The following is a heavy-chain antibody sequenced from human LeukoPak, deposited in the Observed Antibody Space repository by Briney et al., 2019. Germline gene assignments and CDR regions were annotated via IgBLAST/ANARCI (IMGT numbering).Heavy chain of an antibody. J-gene: IGHJ4*02. D-gene: IGHD1-26*01. Sequence: ASVKVSCKASGYTFTSYYMHWVRQAPGQGLEWMGIINPSGGSTSYAQKFQGRVTMTRDTSTSTVYMELSSLRSEDTAVYYCARDTVGYEVGSELYYFGYWGQGTLVTVSS. CDR1: GYTFTSYY. V-gene: IGHV1-46*01. CDR3: ARDTVGYEVGSELYYFGY. CDR2: INPSGGST.